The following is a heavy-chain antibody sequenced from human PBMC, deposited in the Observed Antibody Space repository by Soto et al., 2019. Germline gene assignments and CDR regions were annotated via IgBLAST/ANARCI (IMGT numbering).Heavy chain of an antibody. V-gene: IGHV3-66*01. Sequence: EVQLVESGGGLVQPGGSLRLSCAASGFTVSSNYMSWVRQAPGKGLEWVSVIYSGGSTYYADSVKGRFTISRDNSKNTLYLKMNSLRAEDTAVYYCARDGYEYSSSWYPHPLAHYYYMDVWGKGTTVTVSS. CDR2: IYSGGST. J-gene: IGHJ6*03. CDR3: ARDGYEYSSSWYPHPLAHYYYMDV. CDR1: GFTVSSNY. D-gene: IGHD6-13*01.